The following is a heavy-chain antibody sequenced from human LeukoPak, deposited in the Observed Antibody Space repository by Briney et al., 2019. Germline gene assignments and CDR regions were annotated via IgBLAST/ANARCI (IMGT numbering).Heavy chain of an antibody. J-gene: IGHJ4*02. D-gene: IGHD3-22*01. Sequence: SVKVSCKASGGTFSSYAISWVRQAPGQGLEWMGGIIPIFGTANYAQKFQGRVTITADKSTSTAYMELSSLRSEDTAVYYCARDRYYYDSSGPFDYWGQGTLVTVSS. CDR3: ARDRYYYDSSGPFDY. CDR2: IIPIFGTA. CDR1: GGTFSSYA. V-gene: IGHV1-69*06.